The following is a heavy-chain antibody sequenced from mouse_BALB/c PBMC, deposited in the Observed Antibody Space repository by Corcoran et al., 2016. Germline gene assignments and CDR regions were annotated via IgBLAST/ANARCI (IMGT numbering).Heavy chain of an antibody. CDR1: GYSFTGYT. CDR3: ARGDYYGSSPYFDY. Sequence: EVQLQQSGPELVKPGASMKISCKASGYSFTGYTMNWVKQSHGKNLEWIGLINPYNGGTSYQKFKGKATLTVDKSSSTAYMELLSLTSEDSAVYYCARGDYYGSSPYFDYWGQGTTLTVSS. D-gene: IGHD1-1*01. CDR2: INPYNGGT. V-gene: IGHV1-18*01. J-gene: IGHJ2*01.